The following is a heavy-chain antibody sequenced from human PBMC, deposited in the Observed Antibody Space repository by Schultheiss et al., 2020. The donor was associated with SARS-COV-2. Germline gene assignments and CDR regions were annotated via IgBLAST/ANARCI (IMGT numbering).Heavy chain of an antibody. V-gene: IGHV4-34*01. CDR2: INHSGST. Sequence: SETLSLTCAVYGGSFSGYYWSWIRQPPGKGLEWIGEINHSGSTNYNPPLKSRVTISVDTSKNQFSLKLSSVTAADTAVYYCARARRDVLMVYAIPPNMRGWFDPWGQGTLVTVSS. J-gene: IGHJ5*02. CDR1: GGSFSGYY. CDR3: ARARRDVLMVYAIPPNMRGWFDP. D-gene: IGHD2-8*01.